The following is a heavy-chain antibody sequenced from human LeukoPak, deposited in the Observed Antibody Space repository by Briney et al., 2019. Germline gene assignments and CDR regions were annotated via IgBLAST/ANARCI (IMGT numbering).Heavy chain of an antibody. V-gene: IGHV3-20*04. D-gene: IGHD3-10*01. CDR1: GFTFDDYG. CDR3: ARNARWGDYYYFDY. Sequence: PGGSLRLSCVASGFTFDDYGMSWVRQAPGRGLEWVSGINWNGGSTGYADSVKGRFTISRDNAKNSLYLQMNSLRAEDTALYYCARNARWGDYYYFDYWGQGTLVTVSS. J-gene: IGHJ4*02. CDR2: INWNGGST.